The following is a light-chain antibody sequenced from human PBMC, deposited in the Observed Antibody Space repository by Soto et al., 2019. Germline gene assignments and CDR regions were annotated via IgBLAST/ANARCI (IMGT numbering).Light chain of an antibody. CDR3: QQYADSPIT. CDR2: GVS. J-gene: IGKJ5*01. CDR1: QSVSTY. Sequence: EILVTQSASTLSLSTGERATLSCRASQSVSTYLAWYQQKPGQAPGLLLYGVSTRASGIPDRFSGSGSGTDFTLAISRVEPEDFAVYFCQQYADSPITFGQGTRLEIK. V-gene: IGKV3-20*01.